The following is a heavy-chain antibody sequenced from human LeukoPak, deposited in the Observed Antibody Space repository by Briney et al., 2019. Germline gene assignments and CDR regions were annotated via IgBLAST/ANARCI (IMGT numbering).Heavy chain of an antibody. J-gene: IGHJ5*02. V-gene: IGHV3-7*02. Sequence: GGSLRLSCVASGFSFGRSWMDWVRQAPGKGLEWVANIKEDGSQRYYVDSAKGRFTVTRDNAKNSLYLQMDSLRVEDTAVYHCAKVGGLRVPEFDPWGQGTLVTVSS. CDR1: GFSFGRSW. CDR2: IKEDGSQR. D-gene: IGHD5/OR15-5a*01. CDR3: AKVGGLRVPEFDP.